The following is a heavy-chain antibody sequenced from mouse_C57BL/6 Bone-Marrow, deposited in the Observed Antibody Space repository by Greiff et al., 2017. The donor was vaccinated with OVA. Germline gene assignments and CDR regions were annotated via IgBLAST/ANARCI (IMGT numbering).Heavy chain of an antibody. J-gene: IGHJ3*01. CDR3: AREGWGGAWFAY. D-gene: IGHD1-1*02. Sequence: QVQLQQSGAELARPGASVKLSCKASGYTFTSYGISWVKQRTGQGLEWIGEIYPRSGNTYYNEKFKGKATLTADKSSSTAYMELRSLTSEDSAVYFCAREGWGGAWFAYWGQGTLVTVSA. CDR2: IYPRSGNT. CDR1: GYTFTSYG. V-gene: IGHV1-81*01.